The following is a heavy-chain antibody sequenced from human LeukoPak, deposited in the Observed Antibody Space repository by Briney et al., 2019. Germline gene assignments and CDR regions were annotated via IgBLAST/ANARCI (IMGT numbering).Heavy chain of an antibody. D-gene: IGHD5-12*01. V-gene: IGHV3-74*01. Sequence: GGSLRLSCAASGFTFSSYWMHWVRQAPGKGLVWVSRINSDGSSTSYADSVKGRFTISRDNAKNTLYLQMNSLRAEDTAVYYCARGYSGYAYDAFDIWGQGTMVTVSS. CDR3: ARGYSGYAYDAFDI. CDR2: INSDGSST. CDR1: GFTFSSYW. J-gene: IGHJ3*02.